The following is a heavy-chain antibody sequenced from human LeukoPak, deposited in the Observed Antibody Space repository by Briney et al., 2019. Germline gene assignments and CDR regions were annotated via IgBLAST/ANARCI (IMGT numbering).Heavy chain of an antibody. V-gene: IGHV3-23*01. CDR3: AKDRDSSSWYLGSCFGDY. CDR1: GFTFSSYA. J-gene: IGHJ4*02. CDR2: TSGSGGST. D-gene: IGHD6-13*01. Sequence: GGSLRLSCAASGFTFSSYALSWVRQAPGKGLEWVSGTSGSGGSTHYADSVKGRFTISRDNSKNTLYLEMNSLRAEDTAVYYCAKDRDSSSWYLGSCFGDYWGQGTLVTVSS.